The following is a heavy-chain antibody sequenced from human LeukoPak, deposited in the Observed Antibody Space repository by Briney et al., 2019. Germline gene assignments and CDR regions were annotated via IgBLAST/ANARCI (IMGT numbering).Heavy chain of an antibody. CDR3: ARDPDPIVVVVAATGDP. CDR1: GFTFSTYY. D-gene: IGHD2-15*01. Sequence: PGGSLRLSCAASGFTFSTYYMNWVRQAPGKGLEWVSFITGSSSYIYYTDSVKGRFTISRDNAKNSLYLQMNSLSAEDTAVYYCARDPDPIVVVVAATGDPWGQGTLVTVSS. V-gene: IGHV3-21*01. J-gene: IGHJ5*02. CDR2: ITGSSSYI.